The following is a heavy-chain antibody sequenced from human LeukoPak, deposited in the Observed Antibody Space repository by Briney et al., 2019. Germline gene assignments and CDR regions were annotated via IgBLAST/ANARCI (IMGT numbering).Heavy chain of an antibody. V-gene: IGHV4-39*07. CDR1: GGSVTSGTYH. J-gene: IGHJ6*02. Sequence: PSETLSLTCSVSGGSVTSGTYHWGWIRQPPGKGLEWIGSVYFDGGTHYEPSLQSRVTISVDTSKNQFSLKLSSVTAADTAVYYCARVLRIPGRGYYYYYGMDVWGQGTTVTVSS. D-gene: IGHD3-10*01. CDR2: VYFDGGT. CDR3: ARVLRIPGRGYYYYYGMDV.